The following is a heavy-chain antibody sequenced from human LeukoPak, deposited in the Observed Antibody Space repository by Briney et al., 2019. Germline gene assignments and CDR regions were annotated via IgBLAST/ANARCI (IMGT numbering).Heavy chain of an antibody. V-gene: IGHV3-53*01. Sequence: PGGSLRLSCAASGFTFSDYYMSWIRQAPGKGLEWVSVIYSGGSTYYADSVKGRFTISRDNSKNTLYLQMNSLRAEDTAVYYCASPPGYWGQGTLVTVSS. CDR2: IYSGGST. J-gene: IGHJ4*02. CDR3: ASPPGY. CDR1: GFTFSDYY.